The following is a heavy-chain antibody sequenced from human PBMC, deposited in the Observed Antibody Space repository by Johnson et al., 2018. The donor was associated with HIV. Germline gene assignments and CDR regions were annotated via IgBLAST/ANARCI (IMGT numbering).Heavy chain of an antibody. Sequence: QVKLVESGGGLVKPGGSLRLSCAASGFTFSNAWMSWVRQAPGKGLEWVAVISYDGSNKYYADSVKGRFTMSRDNSKNTLYLQVNSLRAEDTAVFYCVKDRGSGWPDAFDIWGQGAMVTVSS. D-gene: IGHD6-19*01. CDR1: GFTFSNAW. V-gene: IGHV3-30*18. CDR2: ISYDGSNK. CDR3: VKDRGSGWPDAFDI. J-gene: IGHJ3*02.